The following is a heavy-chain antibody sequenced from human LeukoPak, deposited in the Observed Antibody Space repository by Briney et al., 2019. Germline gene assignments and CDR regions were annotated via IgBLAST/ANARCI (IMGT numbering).Heavy chain of an antibody. V-gene: IGHV4-39*01. J-gene: IGHJ5*02. CDR2: IYYSGST. CDR3: ARGCRGYCTNGVCYWFDP. D-gene: IGHD2-8*01. CDR1: GGSISSSSYY. Sequence: SETLSLTCTVSGGSISSSSYYWGWIRQPPGKGLEWIGSIYYSGSTYYNPSLKSRVTISVDTSKNQFSLKLSSVTAADTAVYYCARGCRGYCTNGVCYWFDPWGQGTLVTVSS.